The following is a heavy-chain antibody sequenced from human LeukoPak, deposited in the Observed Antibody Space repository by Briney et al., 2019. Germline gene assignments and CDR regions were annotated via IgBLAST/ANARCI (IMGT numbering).Heavy chain of an antibody. CDR2: INHSGST. Sequence: SETLSLTCAVYGGSFSGYYWSWIRQPPGKGLEWIGEINHSGSTNYNPSLKSRVTISVDTSKNQFSLKLSSVTAADTAVYYCARGWELGDYFDYWGQGTLVTVSS. J-gene: IGHJ4*02. CDR3: ARGWELGDYFDY. V-gene: IGHV4-34*01. CDR1: GGSFSGYY. D-gene: IGHD1-26*01.